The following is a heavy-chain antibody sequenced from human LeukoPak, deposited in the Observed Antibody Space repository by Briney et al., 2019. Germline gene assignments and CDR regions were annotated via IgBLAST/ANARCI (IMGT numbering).Heavy chain of an antibody. Sequence: GGSLRLSCAASGFTFSSYWMHWVRQAPGKGLEWVSGISWNSGSIDYADSVKGRFTISRDNAKNSLYLQMNSLRVEDTAFYYCAKDNRRHYTSGPNPDSLHWGQGALVTVSS. D-gene: IGHD6-19*01. CDR2: ISWNSGSI. CDR3: AKDNRRHYTSGPNPDSLH. V-gene: IGHV3-9*01. CDR1: GFTFSSYW. J-gene: IGHJ4*02.